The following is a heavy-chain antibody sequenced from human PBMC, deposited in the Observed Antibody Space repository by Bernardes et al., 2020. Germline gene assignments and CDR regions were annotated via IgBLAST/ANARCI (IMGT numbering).Heavy chain of an antibody. CDR3: ARGISMIDEKWFDP. CDR2: ISAYNGHT. J-gene: IGHJ5*02. Sequence: ASVKVSCEASGYTFSTFYITWVRQAPGQGLEWMGWISAYNGHTNYAQKFQGRVTMTTDTSTRTAYMDLRNLRSDDTAVYYCARGISMIDEKWFDPWGQGTLVTVSS. V-gene: IGHV1-18*01. CDR1: GYTFSTFY. D-gene: IGHD3-22*01.